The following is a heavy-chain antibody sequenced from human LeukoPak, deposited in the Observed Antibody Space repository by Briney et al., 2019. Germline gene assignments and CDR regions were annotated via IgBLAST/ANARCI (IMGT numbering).Heavy chain of an antibody. J-gene: IGHJ4*02. Sequence: GGSLRLSCAVSGYILSKYAMHWLRRAPGEGLEYVSAISSDGYSTFYANSVKGRLTISRDNSKSTLYLQMGSLRAEDMAVYYCARVQNMGTYDYWGQGTLVTVSS. CDR2: ISSDGYST. CDR1: GYILSKYA. V-gene: IGHV3-64*01. CDR3: ARVQNMGTYDY.